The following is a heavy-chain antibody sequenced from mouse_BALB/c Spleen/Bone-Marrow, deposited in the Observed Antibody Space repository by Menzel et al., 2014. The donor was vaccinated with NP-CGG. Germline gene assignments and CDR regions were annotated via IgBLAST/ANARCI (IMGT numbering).Heavy chain of an antibody. CDR3: ARDQVYYYGSSYGYLDV. D-gene: IGHD1-1*01. V-gene: IGHV5-15*02. Sequence: EVQGVESGRGLVQPGGSRKLSCAASGFTFSDYGMAWVRQAPGKGPEWVAFISNLAYSIYYADTVTGRFTISRENAKNTLYLEMSSLRSEDTAMYYCARDQVYYYGSSYGYLDVWGAGTTVTVSS. CDR2: ISNLAYSI. J-gene: IGHJ1*01. CDR1: GFTFSDYG.